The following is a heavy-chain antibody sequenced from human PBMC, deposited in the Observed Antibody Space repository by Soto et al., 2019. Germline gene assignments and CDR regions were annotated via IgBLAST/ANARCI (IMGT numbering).Heavy chain of an antibody. Sequence: QVQLQESGPGLVKPSQTLSLTCTVSGGSISSGGYFWSWIRQHPGKGLEWIGDINYSGSTYSNPSLKSRVTLSVDTSKNQFSRKLSSVTAADTAVYYCARDILLWFGELPPRAHDAFDIWGQGTMVTVSS. CDR1: GGSISSGGYF. CDR2: INYSGST. CDR3: ARDILLWFGELPPRAHDAFDI. J-gene: IGHJ3*02. V-gene: IGHV4-31*03. D-gene: IGHD3-10*01.